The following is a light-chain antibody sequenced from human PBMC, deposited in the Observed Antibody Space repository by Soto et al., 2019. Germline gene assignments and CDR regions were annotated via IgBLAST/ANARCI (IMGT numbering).Light chain of an antibody. CDR1: SSDVGAYNY. Sequence: QSALTQPASVSGSPGQSITISCSGSSSDVGAYNYVSWYQQHPGKAPRLMIFEISNRPSGVSNRFSGAKSGNTASLTISGLQADDESHYYCSSYTTSNTWVFGGGTKVTVL. CDR3: SSYTTSNTWV. V-gene: IGLV2-14*01. J-gene: IGLJ3*02. CDR2: EIS.